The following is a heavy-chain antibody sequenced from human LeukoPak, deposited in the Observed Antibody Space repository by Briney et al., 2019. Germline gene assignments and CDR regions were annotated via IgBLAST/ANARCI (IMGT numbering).Heavy chain of an antibody. V-gene: IGHV3-23*01. D-gene: IGHD2-15*01. CDR1: GFTFSSYA. CDR3: AKDEGRGGSPDY. Sequence: GGSLRLSCAASGFTFSSYAMSWVRQAPGKGLEWVSAISGSGGSTYYADSVKGRFTISRDNSKNTLYLQMNSLRAEDTAVYYRAKDEGRGGSPDYWGQGTLVTVSS. CDR2: ISGSGGST. J-gene: IGHJ4*02.